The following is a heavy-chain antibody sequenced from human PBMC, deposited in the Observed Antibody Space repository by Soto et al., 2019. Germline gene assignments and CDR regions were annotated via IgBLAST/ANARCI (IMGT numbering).Heavy chain of an antibody. V-gene: IGHV3-23*04. CDR3: ARGRLGFGDLDS. J-gene: IGHJ4*02. CDR1: GFTFNNHA. D-gene: IGHD3-10*01. CDR2: VSSGGGAT. Sequence: EVHLAESGGRLVQPGGSLRLSCAASGFTFNNHAMTWVRQAPGKGLEWVATVSSGGGATYYADSVKGRFTVSRANSKNTFSLHMDSLRADDTARYYCARGRLGFGDLDSWGPGTLLTVSS.